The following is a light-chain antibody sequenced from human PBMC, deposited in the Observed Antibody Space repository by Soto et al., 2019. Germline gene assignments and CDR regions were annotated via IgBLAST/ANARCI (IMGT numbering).Light chain of an antibody. CDR2: DVS. V-gene: IGLV2-11*01. CDR1: SXDVGGYNY. Sequence: QSALTQPRSVSGSPGQSVTISCTGSSXDVGGYNYVSWYQQHPGKAPKRMIYDVSKRPSGVPDRFSGSKSGNTASLTISGLQAEDEADYYCCSYAGGYSYVFGIGTKVTVL. CDR3: CSYAGGYSYV. J-gene: IGLJ1*01.